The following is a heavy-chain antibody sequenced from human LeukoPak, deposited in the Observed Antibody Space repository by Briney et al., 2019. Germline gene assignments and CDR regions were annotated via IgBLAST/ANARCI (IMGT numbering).Heavy chain of an antibody. V-gene: IGHV4-34*01. D-gene: IGHD6-19*01. CDR1: GGSFSGFY. J-gene: IGHJ4*02. CDR3: ARGPGRYNNGWFVY. Sequence: PSETLSLTCSVHGGSFSGFYWTWLRQTPGKGLEWIGEINHRGVTIYNPSLKSRVTISEDTSENQFSLQLSSVTAADTAVYYCARGPGRYNNGWFVYWGQGTLVTVS. CDR2: INHRGVT.